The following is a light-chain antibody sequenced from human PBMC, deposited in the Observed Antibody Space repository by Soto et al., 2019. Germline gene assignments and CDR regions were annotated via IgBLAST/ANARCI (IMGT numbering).Light chain of an antibody. V-gene: IGKV1-39*01. J-gene: IGKJ5*01. CDR2: ATS. CDR1: QSISSY. Sequence: DIQMTQSPSTLSASVGDRGTISCRASQSISSYLNWYQQKPGKAPXLLIYATSSLQSGVPSRFSGSGSGTDFTLTISSLQPEDFANYYCQQNYPTLPITFGHGTRLEIK. CDR3: QQNYPTLPIT.